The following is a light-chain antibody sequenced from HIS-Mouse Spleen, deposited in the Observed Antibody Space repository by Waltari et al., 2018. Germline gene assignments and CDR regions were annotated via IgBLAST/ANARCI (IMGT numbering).Light chain of an antibody. CDR3: CSYAGSYTVV. CDR2: DVS. Sequence: QSALTQPRSVPGSPGQSVTITSTGPSSDVGGYNYVSWYQQHPGKAPQLMIYDVSKRPSGVPDRFSGSKSGNTASLTISGLQAEDEADYYCCSYAGSYTVVFGGGTKLTVL. V-gene: IGLV2-11*01. CDR1: SSDVGGYNY. J-gene: IGLJ2*01.